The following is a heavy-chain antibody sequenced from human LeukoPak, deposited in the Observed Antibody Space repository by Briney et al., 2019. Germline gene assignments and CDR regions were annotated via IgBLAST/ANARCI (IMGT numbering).Heavy chain of an antibody. D-gene: IGHD3-22*01. Sequence: GGSLRLSCAASGFTFSSNSMNWVRQAPGKGREWVSSISSIGSYIYYAVSVKGRFTISRDNSKNTLYLQMNSLRAEDTAVYYCAKGASYDSSGYYPTYYYYYMDVWGKGTTVTISS. V-gene: IGHV3-21*01. J-gene: IGHJ6*03. CDR3: AKGASYDSSGYYPTYYYYYMDV. CDR1: GFTFSSNS. CDR2: ISSIGSYI.